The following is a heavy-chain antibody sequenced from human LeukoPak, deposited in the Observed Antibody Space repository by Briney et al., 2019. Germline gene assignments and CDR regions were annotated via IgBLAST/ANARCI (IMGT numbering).Heavy chain of an antibody. J-gene: IGHJ4*02. V-gene: IGHV4-39*07. CDR1: GGSVSSNNYY. CDR3: ARGRASGYFH. D-gene: IGHD3-22*01. Sequence: SETLSLTCTVSGGSVSSNNYYWSWVRQPPGKGLEWIAEINHSGSTNYNPSLKSRVTISRDTSKNRFSLRLSSVTAADTAVYYCARGRASGYFHWGQGTLVTVSS. CDR2: INHSGST.